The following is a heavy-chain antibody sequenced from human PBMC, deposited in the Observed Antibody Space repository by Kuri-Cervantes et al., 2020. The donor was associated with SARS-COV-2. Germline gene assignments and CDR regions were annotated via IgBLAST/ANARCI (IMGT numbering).Heavy chain of an antibody. CDR3: ARARGYCTNGVCYLWFDP. CDR1: GFTFSSHW. Sequence: GESLKISCAAPGFTFSSHWMSWVRQAPGKGLEWVANIKQDGSEKYYVDSVKGRFTISRDNAKNSLYLQMNSLRAEDTAVYYCARARGYCTNGVCYLWFDPWGQGTLVTVSS. D-gene: IGHD2-8*01. V-gene: IGHV3-7*03. J-gene: IGHJ5*02. CDR2: IKQDGSEK.